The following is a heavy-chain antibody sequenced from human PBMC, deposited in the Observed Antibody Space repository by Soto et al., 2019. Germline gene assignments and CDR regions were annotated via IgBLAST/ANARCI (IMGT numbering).Heavy chain of an antibody. CDR3: FIYLCKCYYDFYYGMDV. CDR2: IKSKTDDETT. CDR1: GVTLSKAW. Sequence: GGARRVPWGGSGVTLSKAWKNWGRQAPGKGLELVGRIKSKTDDETTDYAAPVKGRLTITRYEAKNTLYLQMNSLKTEDTAVYYCFIYLCKCYYDFYYGMDVWGQGTTVTVSS. V-gene: IGHV3-15*07. J-gene: IGHJ6*02. D-gene: IGHD2-15*01.